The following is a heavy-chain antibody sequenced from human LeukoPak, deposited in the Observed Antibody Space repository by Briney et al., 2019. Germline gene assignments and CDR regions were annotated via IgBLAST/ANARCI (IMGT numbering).Heavy chain of an antibody. D-gene: IGHD3-22*01. V-gene: IGHV3-30*02. CDR1: GFTFGSYG. J-gene: IGHJ4*02. Sequence: GGSLRLSCAASGFTFGSYGMNWVRQAPGKGLEWVAFIRYDGSNKYSADSVKGRFTISRDNAKNSLYLQMNSLRAEDTAVYYCARVLTMIVAAADYWGQGTLVTVSS. CDR3: ARVLTMIVAAADY. CDR2: IRYDGSNK.